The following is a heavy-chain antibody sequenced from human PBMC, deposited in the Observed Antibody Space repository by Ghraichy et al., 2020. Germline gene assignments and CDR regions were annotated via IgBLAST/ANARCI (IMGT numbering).Heavy chain of an antibody. V-gene: IGHV1-69*06. J-gene: IGHJ4*02. CDR2: IIPIFGSV. D-gene: IGHD2-21*01. Sequence: SVKVSCKASGAAFNSYPVNWVRQAPGQGLEWMGGIIPIFGSVSYAPSFQDKVTISADTSTRTAYMELRSLRSEDTAVYYCARGPLVLVIAESARHFFEFWGQGTLVTVS. CDR3: ARGPLVLVIAESARHFFEF. CDR1: GAAFNSYP.